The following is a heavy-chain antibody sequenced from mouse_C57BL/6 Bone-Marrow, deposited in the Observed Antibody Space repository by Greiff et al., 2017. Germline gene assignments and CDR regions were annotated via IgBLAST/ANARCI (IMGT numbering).Heavy chain of an antibody. J-gene: IGHJ3*01. CDR2: IDPSDSYT. Sequence: QVQLQQSGAELVMPGASVKLSCKASGYTFTSYWMHWVQQRPGQGLEWIGEIDPSDSYTNYNQKFKGKSTLTVDKSSSTAYMQLSSLTSEDSAVYYCAREDGYDVFAYWGQGTLVTVSA. V-gene: IGHV1-69*01. CDR3: AREDGYDVFAY. D-gene: IGHD2-2*01. CDR1: GYTFTSYW.